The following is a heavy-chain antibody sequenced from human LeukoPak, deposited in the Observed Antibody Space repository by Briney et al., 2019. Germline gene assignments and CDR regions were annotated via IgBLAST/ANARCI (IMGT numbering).Heavy chain of an antibody. CDR3: ARAAGNYYGSGSYFDY. V-gene: IGHV3-21*01. Sequence: GGSLRLSCAASGFTFSSYSMNWVRQAPGKGLEWVSSISSSSSYIYYADSVKGRFTISRDNAKNSLYLQMNSLRAEDTAVYYCARAAGNYYGSGSYFDYWGQGTLVTVSS. CDR2: ISSSSSYI. J-gene: IGHJ4*02. CDR1: GFTFSSYS. D-gene: IGHD3-10*01.